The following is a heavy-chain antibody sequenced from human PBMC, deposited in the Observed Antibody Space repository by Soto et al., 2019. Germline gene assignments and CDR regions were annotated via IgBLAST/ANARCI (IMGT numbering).Heavy chain of an antibody. J-gene: IGHJ4*02. CDR2: IYTSGST. CDR1: GGSISSYY. Sequence: PSETLSLPCTVSGGSISSYYWSWIRQPAGKGLEWIGRIYTSGSTNYNPSLKSRVTMSVDTSKNQFYLKLSSVTAADTAVYYCAREEYYDFWSGYSYFDYWGQGTLVTVSS. V-gene: IGHV4-4*07. D-gene: IGHD3-3*01. CDR3: AREEYYDFWSGYSYFDY.